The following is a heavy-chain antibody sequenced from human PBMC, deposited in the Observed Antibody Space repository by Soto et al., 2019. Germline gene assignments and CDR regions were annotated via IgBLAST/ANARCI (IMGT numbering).Heavy chain of an antibody. D-gene: IGHD3-22*01. J-gene: IGHJ4*02. CDR2: IWYDGSNK. V-gene: IGHV3-33*01. CDR3: ARDGYYYDSSGYYPYFDY. CDR1: GFTFSSYG. Sequence: LRLSCAASGFTFSSYGMHWVRQAPGKGLEWVAVIWYDGSNKYYADSVKGRFTISRDNSKNTLYLQMNSLRAEDTAVYYCARDGYYYDSSGYYPYFDYWGQGTLVTVSS.